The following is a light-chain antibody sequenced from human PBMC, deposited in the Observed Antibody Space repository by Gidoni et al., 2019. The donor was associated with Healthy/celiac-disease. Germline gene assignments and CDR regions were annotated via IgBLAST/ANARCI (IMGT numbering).Light chain of an antibody. CDR1: QSISSY. CDR3: QQSYSTPLT. Sequence: DIQMTQSPSSLSASVGDRVTITCRASQSISSYLNWYQQKPGKAPKLLIYAASSLQNGVTSRFSSSGSGTDVTLTISSLQPEDFATYYCQQSYSTPLTFGGGTKVEIK. CDR2: AAS. V-gene: IGKV1-39*01. J-gene: IGKJ4*01.